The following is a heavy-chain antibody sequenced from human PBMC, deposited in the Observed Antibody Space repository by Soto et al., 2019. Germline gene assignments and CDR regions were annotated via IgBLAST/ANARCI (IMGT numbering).Heavy chain of an antibody. Sequence: PSETLSLTCAVSGGSISSDGYSWSWIRQPPGKGLEWIGYIYHGGDAYYNPSLKSRVTISVDRSKNQFSLNLSSVTAADTAMCYCARGEAYCSGGTCYYRFDPWGQGTLVTVSS. J-gene: IGHJ5*02. CDR3: ARGEAYCSGGTCYYRFDP. V-gene: IGHV4-30-2*01. CDR1: GGSISSDGYS. D-gene: IGHD2-15*01. CDR2: IYHGGDA.